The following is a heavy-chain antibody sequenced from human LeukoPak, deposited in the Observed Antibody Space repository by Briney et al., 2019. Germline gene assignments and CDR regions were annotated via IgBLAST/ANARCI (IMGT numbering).Heavy chain of an antibody. CDR2: VRYDETTK. J-gene: IGHJ4*02. Sequence: GGSLRLSCAASGFTFSSYSMHWVRQAPGKGLEWVAFVRYDETTKFYADSVKGRFTISRDNSKTTLYLQMNSLRAEDTAVYYCAKDVPTAYFDYWGQGTLVTVSS. V-gene: IGHV3-30*02. D-gene: IGHD2-2*01. CDR3: AKDVPTAYFDY. CDR1: GFTFSSYS.